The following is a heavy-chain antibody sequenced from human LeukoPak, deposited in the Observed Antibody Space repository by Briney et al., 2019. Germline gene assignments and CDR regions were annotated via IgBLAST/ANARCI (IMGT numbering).Heavy chain of an antibody. V-gene: IGHV3-7*01. D-gene: IGHD1-14*01. CDR3: ARDSTGAYLSY. CDR2: IKQDGSEK. Sequence: GGSLRLSCAASGFTFSSHWMSWVRQAPGKGLEWVANIKQDGSEKYYVDSVKGRFTISRDNAKNSLYLQMNSLRAEDTAVYYCARDSTGAYLSYWGQGTLVTVSS. J-gene: IGHJ4*02. CDR1: GFTFSSHW.